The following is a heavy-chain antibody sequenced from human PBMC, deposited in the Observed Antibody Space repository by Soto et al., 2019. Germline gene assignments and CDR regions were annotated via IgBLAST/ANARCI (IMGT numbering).Heavy chain of an antibody. CDR1: GFAFNSHS. J-gene: IGHJ4*02. D-gene: IGHD4-17*01. CDR2: INQGGSEK. Sequence: GGSLRLSCTASGFAFNSHSMTWVRQAPGKGPEWVANINQGGSEKYYVDSVKGRFTISRDNAENSLYLQMNDLRAEDTAVYYCVRVRGAYGCSFDYWGQGTLVTVSS. V-gene: IGHV3-7*01. CDR3: VRVRGAYGCSFDY.